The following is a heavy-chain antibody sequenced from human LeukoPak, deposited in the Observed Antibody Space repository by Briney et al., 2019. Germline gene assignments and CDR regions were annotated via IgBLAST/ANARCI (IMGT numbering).Heavy chain of an antibody. D-gene: IGHD4-23*01. CDR1: GYTFTSYG. V-gene: IGHV1-18*04. J-gene: IGHJ5*02. CDR3: ARDGRGAGGLQGFDP. Sequence: ASVKVSCKASGYTFTSYGISWVRQAPGQGLEWMGWISAYNGNTNYAQKLQGRVTMTTDTSTSTANMELRSLRSDDKAVYYCARDGRGAGGLQGFDPWGQGTLVTVSS. CDR2: ISAYNGNT.